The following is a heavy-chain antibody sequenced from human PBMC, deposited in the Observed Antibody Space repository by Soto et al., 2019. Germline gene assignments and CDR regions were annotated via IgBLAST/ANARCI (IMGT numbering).Heavy chain of an antibody. Sequence: QVQLVQSGAEVKKPGSSVKVSCNASGGTFSSYAISWVRQAPGQGLEWMGGIIPIFGTANKAQKFQGRVTITTDEYKSTAYMELSSLRFEDTAVYYCPKVTGATSSLPFHYWGQGTLVTVSS. CDR2: IIPIFGTA. V-gene: IGHV1-69*05. CDR3: PKVTGATSSLPFHY. CDR1: GGTFSSYA. J-gene: IGHJ4*02. D-gene: IGHD1-26*01.